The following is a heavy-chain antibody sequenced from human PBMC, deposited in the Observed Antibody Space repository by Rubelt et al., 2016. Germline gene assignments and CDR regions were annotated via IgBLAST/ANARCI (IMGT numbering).Heavy chain of an antibody. J-gene: IGHJ6*02. V-gene: IGHV1-3*01. CDR3: ARVPVTAMVDYYYYGMDV. CDR1: GYTFTDYA. Sequence: QVQLVQSGAEVKGPGASVKVSCKASGYTFTDYAIHWVRQAPGQRLEWMGWINPGNVNTKYSQKFQGRVTITRDTSVSTAYMELSSLRSEDTAVYYCARVPVTAMVDYYYYGMDVWGQGTTVTVSS. D-gene: IGHD5-18*01. CDR2: INPGNVNT.